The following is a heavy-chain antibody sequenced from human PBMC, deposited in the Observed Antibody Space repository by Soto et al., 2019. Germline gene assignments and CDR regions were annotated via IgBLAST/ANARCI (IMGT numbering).Heavy chain of an antibody. CDR2: IYYSGST. CDR1: GGSISSSSYY. J-gene: IGHJ2*01. CDR3: ARGIRGYSGYDSGYFDL. D-gene: IGHD5-12*01. Sequence: PSETLSLTCTVSGGSISSSSYYWGWIRQPPGKGLEWIGSIYYSGSTYYNPSLKSRVTISVDTSKNQFSLKLSSVTAADTAVYYCARGIRGYSGYDSGYFDLWGRGTLVTVSS. V-gene: IGHV4-39*01.